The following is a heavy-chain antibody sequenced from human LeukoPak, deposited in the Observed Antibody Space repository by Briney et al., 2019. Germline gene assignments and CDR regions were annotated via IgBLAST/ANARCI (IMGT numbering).Heavy chain of an antibody. Sequence: SETLSLTCTVSGGSISSNYWSWIRQPPGKGLEWIGYIYPSGSTNYNPSLKSRVTISVDTSKNQFSLKLTSVTAADTAVYYCAREPAVSQGQLYFHHWGQGTLVIVSS. J-gene: IGHJ1*01. CDR2: IYPSGST. V-gene: IGHV4-59*12. CDR3: AREPAVSQGQLYFHH. CDR1: GGSISSNY. D-gene: IGHD1-1*01.